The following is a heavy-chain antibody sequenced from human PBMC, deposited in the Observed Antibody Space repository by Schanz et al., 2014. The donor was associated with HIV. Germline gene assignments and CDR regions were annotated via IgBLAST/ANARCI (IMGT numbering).Heavy chain of an antibody. D-gene: IGHD5-12*01. Sequence: QVQLVQSGAEVKKPGASVKVSCKASGYTFTSYGISWVRQAPGQGLEWMGWISAYNGYTEYEQKVQDRVTMTTDTSTRTAYMELRSLRSDDTALYYCARDPGYSGYDRHAFEIWGQGTMVTVSS. CDR1: GYTFTSYG. CDR3: ARDPGYSGYDRHAFEI. CDR2: ISAYNGYT. V-gene: IGHV1-18*01. J-gene: IGHJ3*02.